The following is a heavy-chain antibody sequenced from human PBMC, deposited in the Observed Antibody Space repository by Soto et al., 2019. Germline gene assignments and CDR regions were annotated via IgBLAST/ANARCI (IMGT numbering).Heavy chain of an antibody. CDR1: GFSVSTTGVG. J-gene: IGHJ4*02. V-gene: IGHV2-5*02. Sequence: SGPTLVNPTQTLTLTCIFSGFSVSTTGVGVGWIRQPPGKALECLALIYWDDDKRCSPSLKSRLTITKDTSKNQVVLTMTNMDPMDTATYYCLHSRANRIWSSWIFDNCGQGAQVTVSS. CDR3: LHSRANRIWSSWIFDN. D-gene: IGHD6-13*01. CDR2: IYWDDDK.